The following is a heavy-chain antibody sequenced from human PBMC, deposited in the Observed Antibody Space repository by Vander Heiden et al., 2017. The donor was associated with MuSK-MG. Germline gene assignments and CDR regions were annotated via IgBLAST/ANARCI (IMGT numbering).Heavy chain of an antibody. CDR2: IYYSGST. CDR3: ARVRTTIKSISYSPIPYYYYYYMDV. Sequence: QVQLQESGPGLVKPSETLSLTCTVSGGSVSSGSYYWSWIRQPPGKGLEWIGYIYYSGSTNYNPSLKSRVTISVDTSKNQFSLKLSSVTAADTAVYYCARVRTTIKSISYSPIPYYYYYYMDVWGKGTTVTVSS. CDR1: GGSVSSGSYY. V-gene: IGHV4-61*01. D-gene: IGHD5-12*01. J-gene: IGHJ6*03.